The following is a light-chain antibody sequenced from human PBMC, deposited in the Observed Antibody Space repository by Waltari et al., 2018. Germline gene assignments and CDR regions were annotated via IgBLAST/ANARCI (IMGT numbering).Light chain of an antibody. J-gene: IGLJ3*02. Sequence: QTVVTQEPSLSVSPGGTVTLTCALSSGSVSTTSYASWYQQTPGQAPRALLYKGNSRASWVPDRFAGSVLGNKAALTITGAQGEDECDYYCLLYMGSGIFGFGGGTKLTV. CDR3: LLYMGSGIFG. V-gene: IGLV8-61*01. CDR1: SGSVSTTSY. CDR2: KGN.